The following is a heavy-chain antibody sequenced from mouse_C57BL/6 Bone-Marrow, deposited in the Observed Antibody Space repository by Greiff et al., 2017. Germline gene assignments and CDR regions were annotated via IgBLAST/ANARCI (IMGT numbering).Heavy chain of an antibody. J-gene: IGHJ4*01. Sequence: VQLQQSGAELARPGASVKLSCTASGYTFTSYGISWVKQRTGQGLEWIGEIYPRSGNTYYNEKFKGKATLTADKSSSTAYMELRSLTSEDSAVYVCAREGNYYSYYAMDYWGQGTSVTVSS. CDR2: IYPRSGNT. V-gene: IGHV1-81*01. CDR1: GYTFTSYG. CDR3: AREGNYYSYYAMDY. D-gene: IGHD2-1*01.